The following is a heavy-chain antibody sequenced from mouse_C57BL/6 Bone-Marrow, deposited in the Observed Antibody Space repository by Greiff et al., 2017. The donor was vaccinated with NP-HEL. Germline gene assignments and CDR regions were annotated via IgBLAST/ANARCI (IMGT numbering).Heavy chain of an antibody. CDR2: INPSTGGT. CDR1: GYSFTGYY. J-gene: IGHJ3*01. D-gene: IGHD2-3*01. CDR3: ARGGYYPAWFAY. Sequence: EVQLQQSGPELVKPGASVKISCKASGYSFTGYYMNWVKQSPEKSLEWIGEINPSTGGTTYNQKFKAKATLTVDKSSSTAYMQLKSLTSEDSAVYYCARGGYYPAWFAYWGQGTLVTVSA. V-gene: IGHV1-42*01.